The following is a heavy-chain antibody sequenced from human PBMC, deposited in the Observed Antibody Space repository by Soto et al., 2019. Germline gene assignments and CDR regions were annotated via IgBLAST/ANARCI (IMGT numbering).Heavy chain of an antibody. Sequence: EVQLVESGGGLVQPGGSLKLSCAASGFTFSDSAMHWVRQAPGKGLEWVGRTRSRSNNYATEYGASVKGRFTISRDASKKTVYLQMNSLKTEDTAMYYCTRQDPANVVENDAYDFWGQGTMVTVSS. D-gene: IGHD5-18*01. V-gene: IGHV3-73*01. J-gene: IGHJ3*01. CDR2: TRSRSNNYAT. CDR3: TRQDPANVVENDAYDF. CDR1: GFTFSDSA.